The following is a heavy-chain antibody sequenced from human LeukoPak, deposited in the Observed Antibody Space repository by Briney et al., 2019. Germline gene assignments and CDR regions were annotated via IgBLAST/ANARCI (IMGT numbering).Heavy chain of an antibody. D-gene: IGHD3-10*01. J-gene: IGHJ4*02. CDR2: IIPILGTA. CDR3: ARGFEPQYCFDY. CDR1: GGTFSSYA. V-gene: IGHV1-69*13. Sequence: SVKVSCKASGGTFSSYAISWVRQAPGQGLEWMGGIIPILGTANYAQKFQGRVTITADESTSTAYMELSSLRSEDTAVYYCARGFEPQYCFDYWGQGTLVTVSS.